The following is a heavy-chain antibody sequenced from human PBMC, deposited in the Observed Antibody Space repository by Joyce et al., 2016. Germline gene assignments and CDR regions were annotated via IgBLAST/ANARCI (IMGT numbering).Heavy chain of an antibody. J-gene: IGHJ4*02. V-gene: IGHV5-51*01. Sequence: EVQLVQSGAEVQKPGESLKIYCKSSGFSFNGYWIAWVRQMPGKGLEWMGNSYPGDSRTIYSPSFQGQVTISANKAINTAYLHWSSLKASDTAIYYCAGVISHSHFDTWGQGTLVTVSS. CDR2: SYPGDSRT. D-gene: IGHD2-21*01. CDR1: GFSFNGYW. CDR3: AGVISHSHFDT.